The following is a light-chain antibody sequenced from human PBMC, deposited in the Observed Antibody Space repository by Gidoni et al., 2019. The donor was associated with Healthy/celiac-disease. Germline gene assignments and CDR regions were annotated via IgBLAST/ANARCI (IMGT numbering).Light chain of an antibody. CDR1: SSNIGAGYA. J-gene: IGLJ1*01. Sequence: QSVLTQPPSVSGAPGQRVTISCTGSSSNIGAGYAVPWYQQLPGTAPKLLIYGNSNRPSGVPDRFSGSKSGTSASLAITGLQAEDEADYYCQSYDSSLSPYVFGTGTKVXV. V-gene: IGLV1-40*01. CDR3: QSYDSSLSPYV. CDR2: GNS.